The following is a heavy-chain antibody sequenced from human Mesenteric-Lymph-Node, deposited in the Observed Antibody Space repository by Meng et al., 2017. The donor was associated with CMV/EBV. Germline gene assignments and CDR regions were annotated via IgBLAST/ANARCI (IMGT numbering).Heavy chain of an antibody. CDR2: MFYRESA. J-gene: IGHJ4*02. V-gene: IGHV4-59*01. CDR1: GGFITNYY. CDR3: ARDGRITIFGVVTYSFDY. Sequence: SETLSLTCTVSGGFITNYYWSWIRQPPGKGLEWIGYMFYRESAHYNPSLKSRVTISVDRSKSLFSLRLDSVTAADTAVYYCARDGRITIFGVVTYSFDYWGQGTLVTVSS. D-gene: IGHD3-3*01.